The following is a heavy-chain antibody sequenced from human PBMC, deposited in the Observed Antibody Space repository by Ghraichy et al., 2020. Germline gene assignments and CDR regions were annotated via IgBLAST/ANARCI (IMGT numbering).Heavy chain of an antibody. Sequence: ASVKVSCKASGYTFNSYGTNYGITWVRQAPGQGLEWMGWVNVYNGNTVYAQKLQGRVTMTTDTSTTTAYMELRSLRSDDTALYYCARAPYGDYAIDPWGQGTLVTVSS. J-gene: IGHJ5*02. CDR2: VNVYNGNT. D-gene: IGHD4-17*01. CDR1: GYTFNSYGTNYG. V-gene: IGHV1-18*01. CDR3: ARAPYGDYAIDP.